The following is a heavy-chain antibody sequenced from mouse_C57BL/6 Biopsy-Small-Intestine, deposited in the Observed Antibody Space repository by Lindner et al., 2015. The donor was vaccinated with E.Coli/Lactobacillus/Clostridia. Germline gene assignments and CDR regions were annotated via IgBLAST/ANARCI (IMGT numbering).Heavy chain of an antibody. CDR2: INPGSGGT. J-gene: IGHJ2*01. CDR1: GYAFTNYL. CDR3: ARYYGSSYYFEY. D-gene: IGHD1-1*01. V-gene: IGHV1-54*01. Sequence: VQLQESGAELVRPGTSVKVSCKASGYAFTNYLIEWVKQRPGQGLEWIGVINPGSGGTNYNEKFKGKATLTADKSSSTAYMQLSSLTSEDSAVYFCARYYGSSYYFEYWGQGTTLTVSS.